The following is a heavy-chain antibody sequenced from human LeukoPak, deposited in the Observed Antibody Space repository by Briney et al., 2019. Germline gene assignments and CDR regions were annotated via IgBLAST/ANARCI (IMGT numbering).Heavy chain of an antibody. CDR1: GGSISSYY. J-gene: IGHJ4*02. CDR2: INHSGST. Sequence: PSETLSLTCTVSGGSISSYYWSWIRQPPGKGLEWIGEINHSGSTNYNPSLKSRVTISVDTSKNQFSLKLSSVTAADTAVYYCARSTESGSYVDYWGQGTLVTVSS. D-gene: IGHD1-26*01. CDR3: ARSTESGSYVDY. V-gene: IGHV4-34*01.